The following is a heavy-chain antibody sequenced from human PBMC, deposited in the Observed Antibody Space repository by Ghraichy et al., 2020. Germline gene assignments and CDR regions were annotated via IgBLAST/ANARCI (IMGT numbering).Heavy chain of an antibody. D-gene: IGHD4-17*01. Sequence: GGSLRLSCAASGFTFSSYAMSWVRQAPGKGLEWVSGISGSGGNTYYADSVKGRFTISRDNPQNTLFLQVNSLRAEDTAVFYCARVDGNGDYFDYWGQGTLVTVSS. CDR1: GFTFSSYA. J-gene: IGHJ4*02. CDR2: ISGSGGNT. V-gene: IGHV3-23*01. CDR3: ARVDGNGDYFDY.